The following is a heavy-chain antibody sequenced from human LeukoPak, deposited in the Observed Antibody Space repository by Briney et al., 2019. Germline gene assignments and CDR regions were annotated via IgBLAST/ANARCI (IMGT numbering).Heavy chain of an antibody. Sequence: KPSETLSLTCTITGGSVSGYYWSWVRQPPGKGLEWIGYIYYSGSTNYKSSLKSRVTISLDTFKNQFSLKLRSVTAADTAVYYCARVMRDRPGLDFDYWGQGTLVTVSS. J-gene: IGHJ4*02. CDR2: IYYSGST. V-gene: IGHV4-59*02. D-gene: IGHD5-24*01. CDR1: GGSVSGYY. CDR3: ARVMRDRPGLDFDY.